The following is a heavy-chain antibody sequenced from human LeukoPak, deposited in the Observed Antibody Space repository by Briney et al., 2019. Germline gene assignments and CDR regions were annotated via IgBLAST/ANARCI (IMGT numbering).Heavy chain of an antibody. V-gene: IGHV1-18*01. J-gene: IGHJ6*03. CDR3: ARIQGHDGSGSYYYMDV. CDR1: GYTFTSYG. D-gene: IGHD3-10*01. CDR2: ISAYNGNT. Sequence: ASVKVSCKASGYTFTSYGISWVRQAPGQGLEWMGWISAYNGNTNYAQKLQGRVTMTTDTSISTAYMELSRLRSDDTAVYYCARIQGHDGSGSYYYMDVWGKGTTVTVSS.